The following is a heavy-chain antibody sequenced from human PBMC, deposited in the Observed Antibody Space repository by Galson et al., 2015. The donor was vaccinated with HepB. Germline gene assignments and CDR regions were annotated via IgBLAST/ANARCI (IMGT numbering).Heavy chain of an antibody. J-gene: IGHJ5*02. CDR2: IIPILGIA. Sequence: SVKVSCKASGGTFSSYTISWVRQAPGQGLEWMGRIIPILGIANYAQKFQGRVTITAGKSTSTAYMELSSLRSEDTAVYYCARSGPVVTRTPTSSYNWFDPWGQGTLVTVSS. CDR1: GGTFSSYT. D-gene: IGHD4-23*01. CDR3: ARSGPVVTRTPTSSYNWFDP. V-gene: IGHV1-69*02.